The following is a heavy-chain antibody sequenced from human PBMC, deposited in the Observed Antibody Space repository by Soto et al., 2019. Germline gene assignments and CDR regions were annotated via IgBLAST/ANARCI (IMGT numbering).Heavy chain of an antibody. Sequence: ASVKVSCKASGYTFTSYYMHWVRQAPGQGLERMGIINPSGGSTSYAQKFQGRVTMTRDTSTSTVYMELSSLRSEDTAVYYCASPLDYDFWSGYYSGKRNDAFDIWGQGTMVTVSS. D-gene: IGHD3-3*01. J-gene: IGHJ3*02. CDR2: INPSGGST. V-gene: IGHV1-46*03. CDR1: GYTFTSYY. CDR3: ASPLDYDFWSGYYSGKRNDAFDI.